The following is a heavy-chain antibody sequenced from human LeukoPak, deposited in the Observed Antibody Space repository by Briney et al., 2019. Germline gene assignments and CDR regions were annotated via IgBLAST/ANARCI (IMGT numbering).Heavy chain of an antibody. Sequence: VASVKVSCKASGYTFTGYYMHWVRQAPGQGLEWMGWINPNSGGTNYAQKFQGRVTMTRDTSISTAYTELSRLRSDDTAVYYCVRYCSSTNCDFDYWGQGTLVTVSS. D-gene: IGHD2-2*01. CDR2: INPNSGGT. J-gene: IGHJ4*02. CDR1: GYTFTGYY. V-gene: IGHV1-2*02. CDR3: VRYCSSTNCDFDY.